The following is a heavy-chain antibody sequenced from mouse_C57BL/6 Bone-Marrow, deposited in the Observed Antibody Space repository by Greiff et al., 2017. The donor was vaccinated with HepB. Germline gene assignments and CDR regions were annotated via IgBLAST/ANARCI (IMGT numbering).Heavy chain of an antibody. CDR3: TLIYYDYPAWFAY. D-gene: IGHD2-4*01. CDR2: IDPETGGT. J-gene: IGHJ3*01. Sequence: VKLVESGAELVRPGASVTLSCKASGYTFTDYEMHWVKQTPVHGLEWIGAIDPETGGTAYNQKFKGKAILTADKSSSTAYMELRSLTSEDSAVYYCTLIYYDYPAWFAYWGQGTLVTVSA. CDR1: GYTFTDYE. V-gene: IGHV1-15*01.